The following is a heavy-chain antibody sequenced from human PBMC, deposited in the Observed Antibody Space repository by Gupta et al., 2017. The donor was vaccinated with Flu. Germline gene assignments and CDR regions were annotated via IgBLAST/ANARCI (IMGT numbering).Heavy chain of an antibody. CDR3: ARDRDALDCDGAAYGMDV. CDR2: ISNSGNNS. D-gene: IGHD2-21*01. Sequence: EVQLVESGGGLVQPGGSLRLSCAASGFTFSDYEMNWVRQAPGKGLEWVSYISNSGNNSNYADSVKGRVTISRDNAKNSLYWQMKSLRAEDTAVYYCARDRDALDCDGAAYGMDVGGQGTTVTVSS. V-gene: IGHV3-48*03. CDR1: GFTFSDYE. J-gene: IGHJ6*02.